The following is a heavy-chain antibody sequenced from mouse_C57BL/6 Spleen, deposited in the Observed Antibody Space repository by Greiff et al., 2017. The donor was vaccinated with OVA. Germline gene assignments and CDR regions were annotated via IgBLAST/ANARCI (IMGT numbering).Heavy chain of an antibody. D-gene: IGHD1-1*01. V-gene: IGHV1-82*01. J-gene: IGHJ1*03. Sequence: VQLQESGPALVKPGASVKISCKASGYAFSSSWMNWVKQRPGKGLEWIGRIYPGDGDTNYNGKFKGKATLTAEKSSSTAYMQLSSLTSEDSAVCFCATSHHYGSSDVGYFDVGGTGTTVTVAS. CDR1: GYAFSSSW. CDR2: IYPGDGDT. CDR3: ATSHHYGSSDVGYFDV.